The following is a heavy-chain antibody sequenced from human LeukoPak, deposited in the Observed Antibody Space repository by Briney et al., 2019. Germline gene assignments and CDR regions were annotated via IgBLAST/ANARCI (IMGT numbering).Heavy chain of an antibody. CDR1: GYTFTGYY. V-gene: IGHV1-2*02. Sequence: ASVKVFCKASGYTFTGYYMHWVRQAPGQGLEWMGWINPNSGGTNYAQKFQGRVTMTRDTSISTAYMELSRLRSDDTAVYYCARADFPPIAAAGHYFDYWGQGTLVTVSS. D-gene: IGHD6-13*01. CDR2: INPNSGGT. CDR3: ARADFPPIAAAGHYFDY. J-gene: IGHJ4*02.